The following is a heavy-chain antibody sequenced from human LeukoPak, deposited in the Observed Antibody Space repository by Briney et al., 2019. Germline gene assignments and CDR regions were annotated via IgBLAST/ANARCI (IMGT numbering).Heavy chain of an antibody. V-gene: IGHV4-59*01. CDR1: GGSISSYY. CDR3: ARVEVESGYYFASWFDP. CDR2: IYYSGST. Sequence: PSETLSLTCTVSGGSISSYYWSWIRQPPGKGLEWIGYIYYSGSTNYNPSLKSRVTISVDTSKNQFSLKLSSVTAADTAVYYCARVEVESGYYFASWFDPWGQGTLVTVSS. J-gene: IGHJ5*02. D-gene: IGHD3-3*01.